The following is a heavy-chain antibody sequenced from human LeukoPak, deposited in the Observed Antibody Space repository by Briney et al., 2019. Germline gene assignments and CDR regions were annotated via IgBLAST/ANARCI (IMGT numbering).Heavy chain of an antibody. CDR3: ARLYGVSSAVGYYYGMDV. J-gene: IGHJ6*02. CDR2: IYYSGST. Sequence: SETLSLTCTVSGGSISSYYWSWIRQPPGKGLEWIGYIYYSGSTNYNPSLKSRVTISVDTSKNQFSLKLSSVTAADTAVYYCARLYGVSSAVGYYYGMDVWGQGTTVTVSS. V-gene: IGHV4-59*08. CDR1: GGSISSYY. D-gene: IGHD3-10*02.